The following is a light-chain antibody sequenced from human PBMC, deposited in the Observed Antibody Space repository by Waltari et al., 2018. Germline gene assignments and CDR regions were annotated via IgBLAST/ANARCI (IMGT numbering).Light chain of an antibody. Sequence: QSALTQPPSASGSPGQSVTISCTGTINDIGFTNHVSWYQHHAGTAPKSLISYVNKRASGVPVRFSRSKSGNTASLTVSALQAEDEAIYYVSSYSLPNNWVFGGGTKLTVL. CDR3: SSYSLPNNWV. CDR2: YVN. V-gene: IGLV2-8*01. J-gene: IGLJ3*02. CDR1: INDIGFTNH.